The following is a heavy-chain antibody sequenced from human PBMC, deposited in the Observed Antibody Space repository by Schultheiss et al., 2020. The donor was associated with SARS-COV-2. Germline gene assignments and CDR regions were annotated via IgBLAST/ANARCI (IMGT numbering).Heavy chain of an antibody. CDR1: GFTFSSYS. J-gene: IGHJ6*02. Sequence: GGSLRLSCAASGFTFSSYSMNWVRQAPGKGLEWVSSISSSSSYIYYADSVKGRFTISRDNAKNSLYLQMNSLRAEDTAVYYCARNYEFVGGYYYYYGMDVWGQGTTVTVSS. D-gene: IGHD3-3*01. CDR2: ISSSSSYI. V-gene: IGHV3-21*01. CDR3: ARNYEFVGGYYYYYGMDV.